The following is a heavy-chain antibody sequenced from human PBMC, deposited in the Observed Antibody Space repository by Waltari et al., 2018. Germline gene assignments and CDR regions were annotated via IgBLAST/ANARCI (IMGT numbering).Heavy chain of an antibody. CDR3: VRHARTTSGGKHFDH. CDR2: MYYSGST. CDR1: GDSISSRSYS. Sequence: QLQLQESGPGLVKASETLSLPCTVSGDSISSRSYSWGWVRQPPGKGLEWIGNMYYSGSTYYNPSLKSRVTISGDTSKSQFSLKLSSVTAADTSMYYCVRHARTTSGGKHFDHWGQGMLVTVSP. J-gene: IGHJ4*02. D-gene: IGHD2-15*01. V-gene: IGHV4-39*01.